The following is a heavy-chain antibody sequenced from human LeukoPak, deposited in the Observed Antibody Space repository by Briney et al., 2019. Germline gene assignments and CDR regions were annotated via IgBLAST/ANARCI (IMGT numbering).Heavy chain of an antibody. V-gene: IGHV4-61*01. CDR1: GGSVSSGSYY. CDR2: IYYSGST. Sequence: SETLSLTCTVSGGSVSSGSYYCSWIRQPPGKGLEWIGYIYYSGSTNYNPSLQSRVTLSVATSKNQFSLKLSSVPAADTAVYYCASESSGTFDSWGQGTLVTVSS. J-gene: IGHJ4*02. D-gene: IGHD6-6*01. CDR3: ASESSGTFDS.